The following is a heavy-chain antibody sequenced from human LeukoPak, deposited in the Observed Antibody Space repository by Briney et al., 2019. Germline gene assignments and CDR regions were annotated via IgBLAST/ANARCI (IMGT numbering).Heavy chain of an antibody. D-gene: IGHD3-10*01. CDR1: GFTFNNYR. J-gene: IGHJ5*02. Sequence: GGSLRLSCVASGFTFNNYRMTWVRQAPGKGLEWGANIKQDGSEKHFVDSVRGRFTITRDNAKDSLYLQMNFLRDEDTAVDYGVGGSSGTVVRGVAWAWFDPWGQGTLVTVSS. CDR2: IKQDGSEK. V-gene: IGHV3-7*05. CDR3: VGGSSGTVVRGVAWAWFDP.